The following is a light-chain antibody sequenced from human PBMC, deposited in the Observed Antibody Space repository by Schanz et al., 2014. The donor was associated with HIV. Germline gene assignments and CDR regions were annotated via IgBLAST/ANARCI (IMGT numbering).Light chain of an antibody. J-gene: IGLJ3*02. CDR3: NSYAGKNWV. Sequence: QSALTQPPSASGSPGQSVTISCTGTSSDVGGYNYVSWYQQHPGKAPKLMIYEVSKRPSGVPDRFSGSKSGNTASLTVSGLQAEDEADYYCNSYAGKNWVFGGGTKPTVL. CDR2: EVS. V-gene: IGLV2-8*01. CDR1: SSDVGGYNY.